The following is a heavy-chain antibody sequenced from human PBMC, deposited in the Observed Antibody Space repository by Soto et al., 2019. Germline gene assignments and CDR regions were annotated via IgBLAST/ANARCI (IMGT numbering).Heavy chain of an antibody. CDR1: EFTFSGRS. CDR3: ARGWFGPDV. J-gene: IGHJ6*03. V-gene: IGHV3-74*01. Sequence: EVQLVESGGGLVQPGGSLRLSCAASEFTFSGRSVHWVRQAPGKGLVWVSGIDKVGTDSTYADSVKGRFTSSRDKAKNTVYLQMNRLRVEDTAVYYCARGWFGPDVWGKGTTVTVSS. CDR2: IDKVGTDS. D-gene: IGHD3-10*01.